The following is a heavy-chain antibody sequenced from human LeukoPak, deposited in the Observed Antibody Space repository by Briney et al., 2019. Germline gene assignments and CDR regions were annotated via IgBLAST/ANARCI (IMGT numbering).Heavy chain of an antibody. CDR2: IRYDGSNK. CDR1: GFTFSNYG. D-gene: IGHD3-3*01. CDR3: AKVEYVRFLEWTHADY. V-gene: IGHV3-30*02. Sequence: GRSLRLSCAASGFTFSNYGMHWVRQAPGGGLEWVAFIRYDGSNKYYADSVKGRFTISRDNSKNTLYLQMNSLRAEDTAVYYCAKVEYVRFLEWTHADYWGQGTLVTVSS. J-gene: IGHJ4*02.